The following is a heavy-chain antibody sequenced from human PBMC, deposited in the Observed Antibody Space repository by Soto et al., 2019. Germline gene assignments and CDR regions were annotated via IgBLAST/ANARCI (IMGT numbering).Heavy chain of an antibody. Sequence: ASVKVSCKVSGYTLTELSMHWVRQAPGKGLEWMGGFDPEDGETIYAQKFQGRVTMTEDTSTDTAYMGLSSLRSEDTAVYYCATLGVVVPAAISYYFDYWGQGTLVTVSS. CDR1: GYTLTELS. D-gene: IGHD2-2*02. CDR3: ATLGVVVPAAISYYFDY. CDR2: FDPEDGET. V-gene: IGHV1-24*01. J-gene: IGHJ4*02.